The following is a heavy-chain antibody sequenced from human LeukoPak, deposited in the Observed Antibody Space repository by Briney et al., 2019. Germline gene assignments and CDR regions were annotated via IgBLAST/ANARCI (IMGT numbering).Heavy chain of an antibody. V-gene: IGHV4-59*01. CDR1: GGSISSNY. CDR2: IYYSGST. D-gene: IGHD1-26*01. CDR3: ARANGGSYYGPYYFDY. Sequence: SETLALTCTVSGGSISSNYWSWIRQPPGGGLEWIGYIYYSGSTNYNPSLKSRVTISADTSKNQFSLKVSSVTAADTGVYYCARANGGSYYGPYYFDYWGQGTLVTVSS. J-gene: IGHJ4*02.